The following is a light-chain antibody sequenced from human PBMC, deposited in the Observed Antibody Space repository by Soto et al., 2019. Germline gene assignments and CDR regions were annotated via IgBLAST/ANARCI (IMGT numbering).Light chain of an antibody. J-gene: IGKJ4*01. Sequence: DIVWTQSPATMSLSPGERATLSYRASQSVSSYLAWYQQKPGQAPRLLIYDASNRATGIPARFSGSGSGTDFTLTISSLEPEDFAVYYCQQRSNWPPVTFGGGTKVEIK. CDR3: QQRSNWPPVT. CDR1: QSVSSY. CDR2: DAS. V-gene: IGKV3-11*01.